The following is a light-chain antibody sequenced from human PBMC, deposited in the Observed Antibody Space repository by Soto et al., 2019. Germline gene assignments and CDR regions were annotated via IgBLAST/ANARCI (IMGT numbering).Light chain of an antibody. J-gene: IGKJ5*01. Sequence: DIVLTQSPGTLSLSPGDRATLSCRASQTVSNNYLAWCRQTPGQPPRLLIYGTSSRATGIPDRLSGSGSGTEFTLTISSLQSEDFAVYYCQQYNNWPITFGQGTRLEI. V-gene: IGKV3-20*01. CDR2: GTS. CDR3: QQYNNWPIT. CDR1: QTVSNNY.